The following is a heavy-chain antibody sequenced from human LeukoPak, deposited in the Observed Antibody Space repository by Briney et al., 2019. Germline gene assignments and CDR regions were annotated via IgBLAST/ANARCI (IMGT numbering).Heavy chain of an antibody. Sequence: SETLSLTCTVSGDPISSGDYYWSWIRQPAGKGLEWIGRISSSGSTNYNPSLKSRVTISVDTSKNQFSLKLSSVTAADTAVYYCARRIQLWAGAFDIWGQGTMVTVSS. J-gene: IGHJ3*02. CDR3: ARRIQLWAGAFDI. V-gene: IGHV4-61*02. CDR1: GDPISSGDYY. D-gene: IGHD5-18*01. CDR2: ISSSGST.